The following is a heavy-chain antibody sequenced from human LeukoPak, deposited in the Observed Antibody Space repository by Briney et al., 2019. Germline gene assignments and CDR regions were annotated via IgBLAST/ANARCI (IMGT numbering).Heavy chain of an antibody. CDR3: AKYTSGTYYRGLDQ. V-gene: IGHV3-23*01. J-gene: IGHJ4*02. CDR2: IIGTAGNT. CDR1: GLTVSSYA. Sequence: GGSLRLSCGASGLTVSSYAMSWVRQAPGKGLEWVSTIIGTAGNTYYADSVKGRFTISRDVSKHTVYLQMNSLRAEDTALYSCAKYTSGTYYRGLDQSGQGTLVTVSS. D-gene: IGHD3-10*01.